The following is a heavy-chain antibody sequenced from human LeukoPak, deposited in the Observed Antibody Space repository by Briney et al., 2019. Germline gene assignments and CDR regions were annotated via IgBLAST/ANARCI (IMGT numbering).Heavy chain of an antibody. CDR1: GGTFSSYA. Sequence: GSSVKVSCKASGGTFSSYAISWVRQAPGQGLEWMGRIIPILGIANYAQKFQGRVTITADKSTSTAYMELSSLRAEDTALYYCAKDSGWELGVFDYWGQGTLVTVSS. J-gene: IGHJ4*02. V-gene: IGHV1-69*04. D-gene: IGHD1-26*01. CDR2: IIPILGIA. CDR3: AKDSGWELGVFDY.